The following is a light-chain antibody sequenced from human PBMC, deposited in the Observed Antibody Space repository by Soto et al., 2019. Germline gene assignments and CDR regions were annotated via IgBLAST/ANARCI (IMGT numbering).Light chain of an antibody. CDR2: GAS. V-gene: IGKV3D-15*01. CDR3: QQYNNWPQT. Sequence: EIGMTQSPVTLSVSPGERATLSCRASQSVSSNLAWYQQKPGQAPRLLTYGASTRATGISARFSGSGSGTEFTLTISSLQSEDFAVYYCQQYNNWPQTFGQGTKVDIK. J-gene: IGKJ1*01. CDR1: QSVSSN.